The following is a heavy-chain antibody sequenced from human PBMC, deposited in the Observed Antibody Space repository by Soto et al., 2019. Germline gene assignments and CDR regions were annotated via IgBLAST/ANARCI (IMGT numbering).Heavy chain of an antibody. CDR3: AKGILSATFAPYAMDV. CDR2: ISYDGSNS. V-gene: IGHV3-30*18. CDR1: GFPFNNYA. Sequence: VQLVESGGGVVQPGTPLRLSCAASGFPFNNYAMHWVRQRPGKGLDWVAVISYDGSNSYYSDSVKGRFTVSRDRSKNTLSLQMNSLRVEDTAVYYCAKGILSATFAPYAMDVWGQGTTVTVSS. J-gene: IGHJ6*02. D-gene: IGHD3-16*01.